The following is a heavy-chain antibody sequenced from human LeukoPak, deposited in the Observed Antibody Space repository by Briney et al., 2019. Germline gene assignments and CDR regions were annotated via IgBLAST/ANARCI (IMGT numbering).Heavy chain of an antibody. CDR2: ISGSGGST. D-gene: IGHD2-15*01. J-gene: IGHJ4*02. Sequence: QTGGSLRLSCAASGFTFSSYAMSWVRQAPGKGLEWVSAISGSGGSTYYADSVKGRFTISRDNSKNTLYLQMNSLGAEDTAVYYCAKPVIGYCSGGSCYGDYWGQGTLVTVSS. V-gene: IGHV3-23*01. CDR1: GFTFSSYA. CDR3: AKPVIGYCSGGSCYGDY.